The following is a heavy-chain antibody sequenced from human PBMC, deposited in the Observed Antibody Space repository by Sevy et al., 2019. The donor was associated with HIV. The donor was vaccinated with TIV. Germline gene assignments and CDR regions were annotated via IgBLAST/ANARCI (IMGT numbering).Heavy chain of an antibody. CDR1: GFSFSSYW. V-gene: IGHV3-7*01. D-gene: IGHD6-13*01. CDR2: IKEDGSMI. Sequence: GGSLRLSCEASGFSFSSYWMSWLRQAPGKGLEWVANIKEDGSMIYYVDSVKGRFTISRDNAKNSVYLQMTSLRAEDAALYYCVRAIGAAGSYWGQRTLVTVSS. CDR3: VRAIGAAGSY. J-gene: IGHJ4*02.